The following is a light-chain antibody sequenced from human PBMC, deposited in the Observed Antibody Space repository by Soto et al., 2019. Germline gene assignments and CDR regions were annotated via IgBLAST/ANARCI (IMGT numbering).Light chain of an antibody. CDR2: GAS. CDR3: QQYGSSTRT. J-gene: IGKJ1*01. CDR1: QSVSSN. V-gene: IGKV3-20*01. Sequence: EIVITQSPATLCVSPGERATLSYRASQSVSSNLAWYQQKPGQAPRLLIYGASSRATGIPDRFSGSGSGTDFTLTISRLETEDFAVYYCQQYGSSTRTFGQGTKVDIK.